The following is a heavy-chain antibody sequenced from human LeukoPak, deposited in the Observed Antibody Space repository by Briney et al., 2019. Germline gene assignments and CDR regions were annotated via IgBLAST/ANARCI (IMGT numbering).Heavy chain of an antibody. Sequence: PGGSLRLSCAASGFTFSSYWMSWVRQAPGKGLEWVANIKQDGSEKYYVDSVKGRFTISRDNAKNSLYLQMNSLRAEDTAVYYCARDRYDFWSGLLEGYYYYGMDVWGQGTTVTVSS. D-gene: IGHD3-3*01. J-gene: IGHJ6*02. CDR1: GFTFSSYW. CDR2: IKQDGSEK. V-gene: IGHV3-7*03. CDR3: ARDRYDFWSGLLEGYYYYGMDV.